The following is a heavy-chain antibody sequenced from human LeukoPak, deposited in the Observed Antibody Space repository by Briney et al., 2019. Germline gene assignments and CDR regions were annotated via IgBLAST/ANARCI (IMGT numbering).Heavy chain of an antibody. J-gene: IGHJ4*02. Sequence: GGSLRLSCAASGFTFSSYAMHWVRQAPGKGLEWVAVISYDGSNKYYADSVKGRFTISRDNSKNTLYLQMNSLRAEDTAVYYCARDQLVVVVPAATIGSVGGRGYWGQGTLVTVSS. V-gene: IGHV3-30*04. CDR3: ARDQLVVVVPAATIGSVGGRGY. D-gene: IGHD2-2*01. CDR1: GFTFSSYA. CDR2: ISYDGSNK.